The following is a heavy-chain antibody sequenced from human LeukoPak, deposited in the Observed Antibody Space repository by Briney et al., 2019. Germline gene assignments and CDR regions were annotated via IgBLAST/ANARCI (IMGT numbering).Heavy chain of an antibody. CDR1: GGSISSSSYY. Sequence: SETLSLTCTVSGGSISSSSYYWGWLRQPPGTGLEWIGSIYYSGSTYYNPSLKSRVTISVDTSKNQFSLKLSSVTAADTAVYYCARHDYGDYVSPYYFDYWGQGTLVTVSS. CDR3: ARHDYGDYVSPYYFDY. CDR2: IYYSGST. V-gene: IGHV4-39*01. J-gene: IGHJ4*02. D-gene: IGHD4-17*01.